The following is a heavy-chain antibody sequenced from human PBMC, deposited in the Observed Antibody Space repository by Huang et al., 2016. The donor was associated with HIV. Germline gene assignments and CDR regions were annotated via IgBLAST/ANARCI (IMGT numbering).Heavy chain of an antibody. CDR1: GDSVSSERGA. CDR2: TYYRSKWYT. J-gene: IGHJ4*02. CDR3: TRGVRDFDS. Sequence: QVQLQQSGPGLVKPSQTLSLSCAVSGDSVSSERGAWNWIRQSPSRGLEWLGRTYYRSKWYTNYAISVRSRITIKSDTSKNQFSLHLYSVTPEDTGVYYCTRGVRDFDSWGQGTLVTVSS. V-gene: IGHV6-1*01. D-gene: IGHD3-3*01.